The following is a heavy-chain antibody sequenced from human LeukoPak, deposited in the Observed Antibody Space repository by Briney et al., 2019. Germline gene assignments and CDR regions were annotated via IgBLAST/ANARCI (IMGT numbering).Heavy chain of an antibody. CDR3: ARVWGSIDY. CDR2: MNPKSGNT. Sequence: VASMKVSCKTSGYTLTNYDINWVRQATGQGLEWMGWMNPKSGNTGSAQRFQGRVTLTRDTSISAAYMELSSLRSEDTAVYYCARVWGSIDYWGQGTLVTVSS. CDR1: GYTLTNYD. J-gene: IGHJ4*02. V-gene: IGHV1-8*01. D-gene: IGHD7-27*01.